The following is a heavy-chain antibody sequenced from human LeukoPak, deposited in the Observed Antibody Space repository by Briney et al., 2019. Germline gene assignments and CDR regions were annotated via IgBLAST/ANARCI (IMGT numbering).Heavy chain of an antibody. V-gene: IGHV3-23*01. Sequence: SGGSLRLSCAAPGFTFSSYAMTWVRQAPGKGLEWVSVISGSGGNTYYADSVKGRFTVSRDNSKNTLYLQMNSLRAEDTAVYYCAKGRGNSAYYHFDYWGQGTLVTVSS. CDR3: AKGRGNSAYYHFDY. CDR1: GFTFSSYA. CDR2: ISGSGGNT. D-gene: IGHD3-22*01. J-gene: IGHJ4*02.